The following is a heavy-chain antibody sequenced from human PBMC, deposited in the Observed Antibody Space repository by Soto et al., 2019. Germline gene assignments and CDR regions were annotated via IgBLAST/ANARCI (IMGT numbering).Heavy chain of an antibody. V-gene: IGHV3-30-3*01. Sequence: VISYDGSNKYYSDSVKGRFTISRDNSKNTLYLQMNSLRAEDTAMYYCARGARYDFWSGYYPFDYWGQGTLVTVSS. D-gene: IGHD3-3*01. CDR3: ARGARYDFWSGYYPFDY. J-gene: IGHJ4*02. CDR2: ISYDGSNK.